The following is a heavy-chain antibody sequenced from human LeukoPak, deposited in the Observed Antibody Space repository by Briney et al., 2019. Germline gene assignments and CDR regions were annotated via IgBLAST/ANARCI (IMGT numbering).Heavy chain of an antibody. CDR3: ARDLIVVVPAASPDAFDI. J-gene: IGHJ3*02. Sequence: SVKVSCKASGYTFTDYYMHWARQAPGQGLEWMGWINPNSGGTNYAQKFQGRVTMTRDTSISTAYMELSRLRSDDTAVYYCARDLIVVVPAASPDAFDIWGQGTMVTVSS. CDR2: INPNSGGT. V-gene: IGHV1-2*02. CDR1: GYTFTDYY. D-gene: IGHD2-2*01.